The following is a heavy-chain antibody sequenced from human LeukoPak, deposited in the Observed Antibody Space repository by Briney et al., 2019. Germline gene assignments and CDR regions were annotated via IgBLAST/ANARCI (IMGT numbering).Heavy chain of an antibody. Sequence: ASVKVSCKASGYTFTGYYMHWVRQAPGQGLEWMGWINPNSGGTNYAQKFQGRVTMTRDTSISTAYMELSRLRSDDTAVYYCARGLRCSSTSCYFAGYYMDVWGKGTTVTISS. CDR1: GYTFTGYY. J-gene: IGHJ6*03. V-gene: IGHV1-2*02. CDR2: INPNSGGT. D-gene: IGHD2-2*01. CDR3: ARGLRCSSTSCYFAGYYMDV.